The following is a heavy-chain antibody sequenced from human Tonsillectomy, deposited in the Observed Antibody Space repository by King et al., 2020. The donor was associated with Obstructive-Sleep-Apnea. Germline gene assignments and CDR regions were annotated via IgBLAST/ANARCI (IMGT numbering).Heavy chain of an antibody. CDR1: GFTFGNYA. CDR3: ARRSGISYGYFDF. J-gene: IGHJ4*02. D-gene: IGHD3-16*01. V-gene: IGHV3-23*04. CDR2: LTGSGDTT. Sequence: EVQLVESGGGLVEPRKSLRLSCVASGFTFGNYAMSWVRQAPGKGLEWVSALTGSGDTTYYADSVKGRFTISRDNSREWLYLEMNSPTVQDTAVYYCARRSGISYGYFDFWGQGILVTVSS.